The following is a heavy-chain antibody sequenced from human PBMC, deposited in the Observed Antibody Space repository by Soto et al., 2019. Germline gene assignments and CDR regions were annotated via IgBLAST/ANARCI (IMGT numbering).Heavy chain of an antibody. D-gene: IGHD6-19*01. CDR1: GFTFSSYA. Sequence: EVQLLESGGGLVQPGGSLRLSCAASGFTFSSYAMSWVRQSPGKGLEWVSSVSPSGSNTYYADSVKGRFTMSRDNSENRLHLQMNSLRAEDTAVYFCARRDNSGWYSLDYWGQGTLVTVSS. V-gene: IGHV3-23*01. CDR3: ARRDNSGWYSLDY. J-gene: IGHJ4*02. CDR2: VSPSGSNT.